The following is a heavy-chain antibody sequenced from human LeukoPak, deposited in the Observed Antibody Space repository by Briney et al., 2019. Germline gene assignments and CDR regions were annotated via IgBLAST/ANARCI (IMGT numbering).Heavy chain of an antibody. J-gene: IGHJ6*02. CDR2: INPNSGGT. CDR3: ASGWSRYYYYGMDV. V-gene: IGHV1-2*02. CDR1: GYTFTGYY. Sequence: ASVKVSYKASGYTFTGYYMHWVRQAPGQGLEWMGWINPNSGGTNYAQKFQGRVTMTRDTSISTAYMELSRLRSDDTAVYYCASGWSRYYYYGMDVWGQGTTVTVSS. D-gene: IGHD6-19*01.